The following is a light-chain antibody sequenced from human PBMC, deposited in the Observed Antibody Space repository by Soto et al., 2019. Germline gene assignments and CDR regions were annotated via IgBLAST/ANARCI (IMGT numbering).Light chain of an antibody. CDR3: QHYYSSPLT. CDR2: WAS. V-gene: IGKV4-1*01. Sequence: DIVMTQCPDSLSVSLGERATINCKSSQSVLSSSNNKNYLAWYQQKPGQPPKVVIYWASTRGSGVPDRFSGSGSGTDFTLTISSLQAEDVAVYYCQHYYSSPLTFGGGTKVEIK. J-gene: IGKJ4*01. CDR1: QSVLSSSNNKNY.